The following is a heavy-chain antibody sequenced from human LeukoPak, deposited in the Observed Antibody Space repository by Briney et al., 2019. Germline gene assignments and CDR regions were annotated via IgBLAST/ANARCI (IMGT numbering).Heavy chain of an antibody. D-gene: IGHD3-10*01. CDR3: ARDRFRIIIGVEDAFDI. CDR2: INPNNGGT. V-gene: IGHV1-2*02. Sequence: VASVKVSCKASGYTFTGYYMHWVRQAPGQGLEWMGWINPNNGGTNYAQKFQGRVTMTRDTSISTAYMELSRLRSDDTAVYYCARDRFRIIIGVEDAFDIWGQGTMVTVSS. CDR1: GYTFTGYY. J-gene: IGHJ3*02.